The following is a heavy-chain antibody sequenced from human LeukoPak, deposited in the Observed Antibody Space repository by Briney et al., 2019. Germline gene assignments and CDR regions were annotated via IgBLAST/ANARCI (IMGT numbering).Heavy chain of an antibody. V-gene: IGHV3-74*01. CDR3: ARRGEDGFGYRY. D-gene: IGHD5-12*01. CDR1: GSTFSNYW. J-gene: IGHJ4*02. Sequence: GGSLRLSCVVSGSTFSNYWMRWVRQAPGKGLVWVSRINTDGSDTSYVESVRGRFTVSRDNAKNTLYLQMNSLKSEDTAVYYCARRGEDGFGYRYWGQGTLVTVSS. CDR2: INTDGSDT.